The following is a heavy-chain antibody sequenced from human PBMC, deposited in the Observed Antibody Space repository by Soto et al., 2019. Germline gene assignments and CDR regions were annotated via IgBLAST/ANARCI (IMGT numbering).Heavy chain of an antibody. CDR3: ARLLNTATVTDPDY. J-gene: IGHJ4*02. D-gene: IGHD5-18*01. Sequence: PGGSLKICCKASGYSFTSYWIAWVRQMPGKGLEWMGIIYPGDSDTRYSPSFQGQVTISADKSISTAYLQWSSLKASDIAMYYCARLLNTATVTDPDYWGQGTPVTVSS. CDR1: GYSFTSYW. CDR2: IYPGDSDT. V-gene: IGHV5-51*01.